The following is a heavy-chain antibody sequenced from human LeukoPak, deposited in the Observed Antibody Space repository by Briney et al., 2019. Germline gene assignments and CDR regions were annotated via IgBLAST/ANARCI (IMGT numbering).Heavy chain of an antibody. CDR1: GGSISSGGYS. CDR3: ARLSFWRDKTDAFDI. CDR2: IYYSGST. D-gene: IGHD3-3*01. V-gene: IGHV4-61*08. Sequence: SSETLSLTCTVSGGSISSGGYSWSWIRQPPGKGLEWIGYIYYSGSTNYNPSLKSRVTISVDTSKNQFSLKLSSVTAADTAVYYCARLSFWRDKTDAFDIWGQGTMVTVSS. J-gene: IGHJ3*02.